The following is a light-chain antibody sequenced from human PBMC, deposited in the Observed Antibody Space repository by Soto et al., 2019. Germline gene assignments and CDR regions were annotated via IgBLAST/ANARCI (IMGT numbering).Light chain of an antibody. V-gene: IGKV1-9*01. CDR1: QGISSF. CDR3: QHLNNYPRRLT. Sequence: DIQLTQSPSFLSASVGDKITITCRASQGISSFLGWYQQKPGRGPNLLIYGASTLHSGVPSRFSGSGSGTDFTLTISGLQPDYFGTYYCQHLNNYPRRLTFGGGTKVEI. CDR2: GAS. J-gene: IGKJ4*01.